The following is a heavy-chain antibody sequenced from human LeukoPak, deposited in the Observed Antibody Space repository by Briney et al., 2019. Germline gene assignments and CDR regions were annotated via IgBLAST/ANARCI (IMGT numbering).Heavy chain of an antibody. CDR3: ARGSYYYGSGRMGY. V-gene: IGHV1-8*01. Sequence: GASVKVSCKASGYTFTSYDINWVRQATGQGLEWTGWMNPNSGNTGYAQKFQGRVTMTTNTSISTAYMELSSLRSEDTAVYFCARGSYYYGSGRMGYWGQGTLVTVSS. CDR1: GYTFTSYD. J-gene: IGHJ4*02. D-gene: IGHD3-10*01. CDR2: MNPNSGNT.